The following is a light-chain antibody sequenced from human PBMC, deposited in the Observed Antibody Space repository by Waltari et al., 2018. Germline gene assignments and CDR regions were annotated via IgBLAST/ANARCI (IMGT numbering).Light chain of an antibody. CDR2: EVT. Sequence: QSALTQPASVSGSPGQSITISCTGTSSDVGAYNYVSWYQQHPGKVPKPMIFEVTSRPSGFSNRVCGSKSGTTASLTISGLQAEDEADYYCCSYTSSHTVVFGGGTKLTVL. J-gene: IGLJ2*01. CDR1: SSDVGAYNY. V-gene: IGLV2-14*01. CDR3: CSYTSSHTVV.